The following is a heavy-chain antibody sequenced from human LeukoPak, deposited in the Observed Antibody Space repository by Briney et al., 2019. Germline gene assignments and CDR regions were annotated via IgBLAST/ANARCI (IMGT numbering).Heavy chain of an antibody. Sequence: SETLSLTCTDSGDSISPYYWSWIRQSAEKGLQWIGRVPAGGTTDYNPSLKSRVTMSVDTSKTQFSLKMTSVTAADTAVYYCSRGGGQWLIPDFDYWGQGLLVIVSS. V-gene: IGHV4-4*07. CDR1: GDSISPYY. CDR3: SRGGGQWLIPDFDY. CDR2: VPAGGTT. D-gene: IGHD6-19*01. J-gene: IGHJ4*02.